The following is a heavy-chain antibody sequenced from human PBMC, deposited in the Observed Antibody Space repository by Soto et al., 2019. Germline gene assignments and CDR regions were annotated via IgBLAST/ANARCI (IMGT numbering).Heavy chain of an antibody. J-gene: IGHJ2*01. V-gene: IGHV3-7*05. CDR3: ARDHYLWFGESYWYFDL. CDR1: GFTFSSYW. D-gene: IGHD3-10*01. Sequence: GGSLRLSCAASGFTFSSYWMSWVRQAPGKGLEWVANIKQDGREKYYVDSVKGRFTISRDNAKNSLYLQMNSLRAEDTAVYYCARDHYLWFGESYWYFDLWGRGTLVTVSS. CDR2: IKQDGREK.